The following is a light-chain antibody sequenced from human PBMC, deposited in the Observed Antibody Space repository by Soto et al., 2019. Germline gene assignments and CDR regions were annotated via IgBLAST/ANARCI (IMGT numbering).Light chain of an antibody. Sequence: QSVLTQPPSASGTPGQRVTISCSGGSSNIGRDTVNWYQQLPGTAPKLLIYSTNQRPSGVPDRFSGSKSGTSASLAISGLQSADEADYYCATWDGSLNGWVFGGGTKLTVL. V-gene: IGLV1-44*01. J-gene: IGLJ3*02. CDR2: STN. CDR1: SSNIGRDT. CDR3: ATWDGSLNGWV.